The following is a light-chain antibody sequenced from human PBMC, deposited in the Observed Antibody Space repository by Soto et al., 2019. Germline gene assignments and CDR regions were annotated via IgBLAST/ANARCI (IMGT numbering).Light chain of an antibody. CDR1: NSDVGGYNY. J-gene: IGLJ2*01. CDR3: SSYTTSSTGVV. Sequence: QSALTQPASVSGSPGQSITISCTGTNSDVGGYNYVSWYQQHPGKAPKLMIYDVCNRPSGVSNRFSGSKSGNTASLTISGLQAEDEADYYCSSYTTSSTGVVFGGGTKVTVL. CDR2: DVC. V-gene: IGLV2-14*01.